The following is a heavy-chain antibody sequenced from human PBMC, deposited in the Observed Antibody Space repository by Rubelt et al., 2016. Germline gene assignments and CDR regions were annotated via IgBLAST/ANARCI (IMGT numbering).Heavy chain of an antibody. CDR1: GFTFGTYT. Sequence: QVQLVESGGGVVQPGRSLRLSCAASGFTFGTYTIHWVRQAPGKGLEWVALISYDGSDKYYADSVKGRFTISRDNSKNTLSLQMNSLRAEDTAVYYCARARSMVRGVIDYWGQGTLVTVSS. D-gene: IGHD3-10*01. CDR3: ARARSMVRGVIDY. V-gene: IGHV3-30*04. CDR2: ISYDGSDK. J-gene: IGHJ4*02.